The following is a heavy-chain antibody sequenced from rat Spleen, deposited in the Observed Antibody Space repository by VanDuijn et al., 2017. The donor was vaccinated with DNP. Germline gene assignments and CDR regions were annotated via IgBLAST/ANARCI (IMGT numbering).Heavy chain of an antibody. CDR3: ARGLNYGGYIY. V-gene: IGHV3-1*01. CDR2: INYSGTT. CDR1: GYSITSNY. J-gene: IGHJ3*01. D-gene: IGHD1-11*01. Sequence: EVQFQESGPGLVKSSQSLSLTCSVTGYSITSNYWAWIRKFPGNKMEWMGYINYSGTTAYNPSLRSRISITRDTSKNQFFLQLNSVTTEDTATYYCARGLNYGGYIYWGQGTLVTVS.